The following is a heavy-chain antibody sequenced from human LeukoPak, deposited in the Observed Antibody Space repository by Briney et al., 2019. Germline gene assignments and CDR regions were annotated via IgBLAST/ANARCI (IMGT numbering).Heavy chain of an antibody. CDR1: GFIFSDYY. Sequence: GGSLRLSCAASGFIFSDYYMTWIRQAPGKGLEWVSYISPSGSTIFYADSVKGRFTISRDNSKKSLYLEVNSLRAEDTAVYFCARCTGSYSYYFDYWGQGCLVSVSS. V-gene: IGHV3-11*04. CDR3: ARCTGSYSYYFDY. D-gene: IGHD1-26*01. J-gene: IGHJ4*02. CDR2: ISPSGSTI.